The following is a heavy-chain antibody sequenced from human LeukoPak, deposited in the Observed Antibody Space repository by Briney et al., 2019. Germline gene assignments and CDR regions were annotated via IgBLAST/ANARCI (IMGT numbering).Heavy chain of an antibody. CDR2: MSSDGSDT. V-gene: IGHV3-30*03. J-gene: IGHJ4*02. Sequence: GGSLRLSCAASGFPFSTYGMHWVRRAPGKGLEWVAVMSSDGSDTHYANSVKGRFTISRDNSKNTVYLELHSLRVEDTAVYYCAGIQMWPLTYYFDYWGRGTLVTVSS. D-gene: IGHD5-18*01. CDR3: AGIQMWPLTYYFDY. CDR1: GFPFSTYG.